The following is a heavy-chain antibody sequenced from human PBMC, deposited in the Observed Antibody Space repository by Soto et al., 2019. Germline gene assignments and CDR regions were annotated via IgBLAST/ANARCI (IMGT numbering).Heavy chain of an antibody. CDR2: ISAYNGNT. CDR3: ATDPFCGSAPGCSALDA. J-gene: IGHJ6*02. D-gene: IGHD2-21*01. Sequence: GASVKVSCKASGCPFTSSGFSWVRLAPGQGLEWMGWISAYNGNTPYAQKFKGRVTMTTDTSTSTAYMELGSLRSDDTAVYYCATDPFCGSAPGCSALDAWGQGTTVTVSS. CDR1: GCPFTSSG. V-gene: IGHV1-18*04.